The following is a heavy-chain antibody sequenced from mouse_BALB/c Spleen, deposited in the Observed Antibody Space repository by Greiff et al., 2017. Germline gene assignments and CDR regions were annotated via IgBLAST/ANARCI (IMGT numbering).Heavy chain of an antibody. Sequence: QVQLQQSGPELVRPGVSVKISCKGSGYTFTDYAMHWVKQSHAKSLEWIGVISTYYGNTNYNQKFKGKATMTVDKSSSTAYMELARLTSEDSAIYYCARGDYRYDVAYWGQGTLVTVSA. CDR3: ARGDYRYDVAY. J-gene: IGHJ3*01. V-gene: IGHV1-67*01. CDR1: GYTFTDYA. D-gene: IGHD2-14*01. CDR2: ISTYYGNT.